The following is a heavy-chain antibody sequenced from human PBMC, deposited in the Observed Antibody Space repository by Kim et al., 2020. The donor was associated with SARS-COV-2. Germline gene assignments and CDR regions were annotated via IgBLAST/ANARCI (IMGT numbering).Heavy chain of an antibody. CDR3: ARYNAGSHY. J-gene: IGHJ4*02. V-gene: IGHV1-3*04. Sequence: ASVKVSCKASGYTFTTYIIHWVRQVPGQRLEWMGCLNTGNGNTKYSQNFQGRVTMTRDTSASTAYMELSSLRSADTAVYYCARYNAGSHYWGQGTLVTVS. CDR2: LNTGNGNT. CDR1: GYTFTTYI. D-gene: IGHD3-10*01.